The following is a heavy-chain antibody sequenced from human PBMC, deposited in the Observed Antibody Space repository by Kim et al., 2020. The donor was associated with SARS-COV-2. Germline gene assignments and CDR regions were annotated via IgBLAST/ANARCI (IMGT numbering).Heavy chain of an antibody. CDR1: GFTFSSYA. Sequence: GGSLRLSCAASGFTFSSYAMHWVRQAPGKGLEWVAVISYDGSNKYYADSVKGRFIISRDNSKNTLYLQMNSLRAEDTAVYYCASLPLGGSYPDGYDYWGQGTLVTVSS. D-gene: IGHD1-26*01. CDR2: ISYDGSNK. J-gene: IGHJ4*02. V-gene: IGHV3-30*04. CDR3: ASLPLGGSYPDGYDY.